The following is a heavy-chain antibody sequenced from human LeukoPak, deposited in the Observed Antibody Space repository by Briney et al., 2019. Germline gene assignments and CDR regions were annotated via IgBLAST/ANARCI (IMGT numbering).Heavy chain of an antibody. CDR2: IWYDGSNK. Sequence: PGGSLRLSCAASGFTFSSYGMHWVRQAPGKGLEWVAVIWYDGSNKYYADSVKGRFTISRDNSKNTVYMQMNSLRVEDTAVYYCAKEDYYGSGSYLGYWGQGTPVTVSS. CDR1: GFTFSSYG. V-gene: IGHV3-30*02. J-gene: IGHJ4*02. CDR3: AKEDYYGSGSYLGY. D-gene: IGHD3-10*01.